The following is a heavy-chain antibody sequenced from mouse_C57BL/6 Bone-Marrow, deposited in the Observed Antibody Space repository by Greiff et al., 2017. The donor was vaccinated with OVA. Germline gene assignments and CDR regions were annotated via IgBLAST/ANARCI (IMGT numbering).Heavy chain of an antibody. Sequence: EVNLVESGPELVKPGASVKISCKASGYTFTDYYMNWVKQSHGQSLEWIGDINPNNGGTSYNQKFKGKATLTVDKSSSTAYMELRSLTSEDSAVYYCARSEGYYSNAWFAYWGQGTLVTVSA. D-gene: IGHD2-5*01. CDR1: GYTFTDYY. J-gene: IGHJ3*01. V-gene: IGHV1-26*01. CDR2: INPNNGGT. CDR3: ARSEGYYSNAWFAY.